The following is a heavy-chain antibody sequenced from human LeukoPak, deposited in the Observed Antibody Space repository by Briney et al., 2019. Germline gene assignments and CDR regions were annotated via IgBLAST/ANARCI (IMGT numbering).Heavy chain of an antibody. CDR1: GYTFTSYG. CDR2: ISAYNGNT. D-gene: IGHD3-3*01. CDR3: ARGSNYDFWSGYYTDYYYMDV. Sequence: GASVKVSCKASGYTFTSYGISWVRQAPGQGLEWMGWISAYNGNTNYAQKLQGRVTMTTDTSTSTAYMELRSLRSDDTAVYYCARGSNYDFWSGYYTDYYYMDVWGKGTTVTVSS. J-gene: IGHJ6*03. V-gene: IGHV1-18*01.